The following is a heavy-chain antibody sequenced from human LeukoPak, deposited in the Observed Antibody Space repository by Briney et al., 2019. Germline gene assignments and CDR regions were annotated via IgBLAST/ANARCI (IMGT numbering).Heavy chain of an antibody. D-gene: IGHD2-15*01. V-gene: IGHV3-53*01. CDR2: IYGGGNI. J-gene: IGHJ4*02. Sequence: PGGSLRLSCAASGFTVSSNYMNWVRQAPGKGLEWVSVIYGGGNIYYADSVEGRFTFSRDNSKNTLWLQMNSLKAEDTAVYYCARAGKAAAFDYWGQGTLVTVSS. CDR3: ARAGKAAAFDY. CDR1: GFTVSSNY.